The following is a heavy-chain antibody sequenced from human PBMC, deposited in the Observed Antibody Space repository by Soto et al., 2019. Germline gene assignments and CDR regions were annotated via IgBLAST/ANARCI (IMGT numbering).Heavy chain of an antibody. D-gene: IGHD3-3*01. Sequence: QLHLVQSGAVVKKPGASVTVSCSASGYPVTAYYMHWVRQAPGRGLEWMGGINPATGAAKYKQTFQGRGTLARDTSTSKIFMEMGGLKSGDPAVFYWAMGGGVGVAGSAAFDMWGQGTLVTVSS. CDR2: INPATGAA. CDR3: AMGGGVGVAGSAAFDM. CDR1: GYPVTAYY. J-gene: IGHJ3*02. V-gene: IGHV1-2*02.